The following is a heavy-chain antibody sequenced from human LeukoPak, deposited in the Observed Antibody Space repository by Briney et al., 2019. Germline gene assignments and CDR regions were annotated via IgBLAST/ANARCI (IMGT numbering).Heavy chain of an antibody. D-gene: IGHD6-13*01. V-gene: IGHV1-18*01. J-gene: IGHJ4*02. Sequence: ASVKVSCKASGYTFTSYGISWVRQAPGQGLEWMGWISAYNGNTNYAQKLQGRVTVTTDTSTSTAYMELSSLRSDDTAVYYCARVYSSSWHFDYWGQGTLVTVSS. CDR2: ISAYNGNT. CDR1: GYTFTSYG. CDR3: ARVYSSSWHFDY.